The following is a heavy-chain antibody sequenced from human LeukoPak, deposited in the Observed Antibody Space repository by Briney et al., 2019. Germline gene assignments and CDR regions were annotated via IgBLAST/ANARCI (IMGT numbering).Heavy chain of an antibody. V-gene: IGHV3-21*01. CDR2: ISSSSSYI. CDR1: GFTFSSYS. Sequence: GGSLRLSCAASGFTFSSYSMNWVRQAPGKGLEWVSSISSSSSYIYYADSVKGRFTISRDNAKNSLYLQMNSLRAGDTAVYYCARVGYDYVWGSYRSHGMDVWGQGTTVTVSS. CDR3: ARVGYDYVWGSYRSHGMDV. D-gene: IGHD3-16*02. J-gene: IGHJ6*02.